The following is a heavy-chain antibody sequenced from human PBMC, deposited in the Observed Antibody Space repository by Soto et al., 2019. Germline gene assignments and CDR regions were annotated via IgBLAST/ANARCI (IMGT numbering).Heavy chain of an antibody. J-gene: IGHJ5*02. CDR1: GFTFNTYD. D-gene: IGHD2-21*01. CDR3: VRSGTARLLRHSWFDT. CDR2: ITTSSAYI. V-gene: IGHV3-21*01. Sequence: EVQLVESGGGLVKPGGSLRLSCAASGFTFNTYDMNWVLQAPGKGLEWVSSITTSSAYIYYADSLKGRITLSRDNAKNSVFLQMHSLRAEDTAVYYCVRSGTARLLRHSWFDTWGQGTLVTVSS.